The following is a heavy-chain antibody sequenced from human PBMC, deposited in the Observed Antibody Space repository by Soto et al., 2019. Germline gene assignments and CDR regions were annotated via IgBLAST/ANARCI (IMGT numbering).Heavy chain of an antibody. CDR1: GFAFIAYS. CDR2: ITTSSTYR. Sequence: GGSLRLWCAAAGFAFIAYSVNWVRQAPGKGLEWVSDITTSSTYRVYADSVKGRFTISRDNAKNSLYLQMNSLRAEDTALYYCAKDMRISAEAYYYSVMDVWGQGTTVTVSS. V-gene: IGHV3-21*04. CDR3: AKDMRISAEAYYYSVMDV. J-gene: IGHJ6*02. D-gene: IGHD2-15*01.